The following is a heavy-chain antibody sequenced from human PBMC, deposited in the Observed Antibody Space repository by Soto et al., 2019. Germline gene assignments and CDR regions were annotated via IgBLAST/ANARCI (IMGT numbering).Heavy chain of an antibody. CDR2: IHHSGNT. Sequence: QLQLQESGSGLVKPSQTLSLTCAVSGGSISSGGYSWSWIRQPPGKGLEWIGYIHHSGNTDYNPSLKSRVTISVDRSKNQFSLKLSSVTAADTAVYYCARWNGKPGSCDGDSCPFYYYGMDVWGQGTTVTVSS. CDR3: ARWNGKPGSCDGDSCPFYYYGMDV. J-gene: IGHJ6*02. V-gene: IGHV4-30-2*01. CDR1: GGSISSGGYS. D-gene: IGHD2-21*01.